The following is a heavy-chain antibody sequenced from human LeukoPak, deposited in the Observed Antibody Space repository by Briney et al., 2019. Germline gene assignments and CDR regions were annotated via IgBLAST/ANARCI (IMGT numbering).Heavy chain of an antibody. CDR2: IYHSGST. J-gene: IGHJ4*02. Sequence: SQTLSLTCAVSGGSISSGGYSWSWIRQPPGKGLEWIGYIYHSGSTYYNPSLKSRDTISVDRSKNQFSLKLSSVTAADTAVYYCARAMYGQRGFFDYWGQGTLVTVSS. CDR3: ARAMYGQRGFFDY. V-gene: IGHV4-30-2*01. D-gene: IGHD2-8*01. CDR1: GGSISSGGYS.